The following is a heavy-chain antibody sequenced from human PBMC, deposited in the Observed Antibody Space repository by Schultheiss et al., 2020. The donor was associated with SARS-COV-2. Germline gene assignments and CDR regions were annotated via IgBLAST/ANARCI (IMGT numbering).Heavy chain of an antibody. CDR3: AREAVDSSSCPPDKNLFDP. D-gene: IGHD6-13*01. Sequence: SVKVSCKASGGTFSSYAISWVRQAPGQGLEWMGGIIPIFGTANYAQKFQGRVTITADESTSTAYMELSSLRSEDTAVYYCAREAVDSSSCPPDKNLFDPWGQGTLVTVSS. CDR1: GGTFSSYA. V-gene: IGHV1-69*13. J-gene: IGHJ5*02. CDR2: IIPIFGTA.